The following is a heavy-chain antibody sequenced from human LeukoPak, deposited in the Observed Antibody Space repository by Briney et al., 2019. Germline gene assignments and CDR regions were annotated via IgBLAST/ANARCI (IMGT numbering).Heavy chain of an antibody. Sequence: ASVKVSCKVSGYTLTELSMHWARQAPGKGLEWMGGFDPEDGETIYAQKFQGRVTMTEDTSTDTAYMELSSLRSEDTAVYYCATGWNDGYYYYGMDVWGKGTTVTVSS. CDR3: ATGWNDGYYYYGMDV. CDR1: GYTLTELS. CDR2: FDPEDGET. V-gene: IGHV1-24*01. J-gene: IGHJ6*04. D-gene: IGHD1-1*01.